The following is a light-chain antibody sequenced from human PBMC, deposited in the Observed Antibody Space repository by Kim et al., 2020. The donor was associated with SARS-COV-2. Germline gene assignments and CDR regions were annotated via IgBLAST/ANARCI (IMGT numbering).Light chain of an antibody. CDR2: RAS. V-gene: IGKV1-5*03. J-gene: IGKJ4*02. Sequence: SATVGERFTIPCRASRGIDAGLAWYKQKPGKAPKRRIYRASRLKEGVPPRFSGGGAGKEFSPTIAGRQQEDFAVYYCQPCNTTWTFGAGTKVEIK. CDR1: RGIDAG. CDR3: QPCNTTWT.